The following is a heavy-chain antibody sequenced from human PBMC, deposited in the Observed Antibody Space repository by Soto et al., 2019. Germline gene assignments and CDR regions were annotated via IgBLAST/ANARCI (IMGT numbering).Heavy chain of an antibody. Sequence: QVQLVQSGAEVKKAGASVKVSCKASGYTFTDYGVTWVRQAPGQGLGWMGWISAYNGYTNYAQKFQGRLTMTTDTSTNTIYMELRSLRSDDTAVYYCARTMMITFGGNDASDIWGRGTMVTVSS. J-gene: IGHJ3*02. D-gene: IGHD3-16*01. CDR3: ARTMMITFGGNDASDI. CDR2: ISAYNGYT. CDR1: GYTFTDYG. V-gene: IGHV1-18*01.